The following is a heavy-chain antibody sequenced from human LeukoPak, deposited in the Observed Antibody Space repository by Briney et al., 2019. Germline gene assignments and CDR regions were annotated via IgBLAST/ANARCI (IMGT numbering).Heavy chain of an antibody. CDR3: AKGLGDYDFDY. Sequence: PGGSPRLFCGASGFTFSSYGTSWVRQAPGKGLEWVSAISGSGGSTYYADSVKGRFTISRDNSKNTLYLQMNSLRAEDTAVYYCAKGLGDYDFDYWGQGTLVTVSS. V-gene: IGHV3-23*01. CDR1: GFTFSSYG. D-gene: IGHD4-17*01. CDR2: ISGSGGST. J-gene: IGHJ4*02.